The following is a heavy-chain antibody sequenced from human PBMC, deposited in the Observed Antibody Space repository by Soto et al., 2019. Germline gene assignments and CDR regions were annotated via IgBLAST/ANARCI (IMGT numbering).Heavy chain of an antibody. Sequence: QVQLVQSGAEVKKPGSSVEVSCKASGGTFSSYTISWVRQAPGQGLEWMGRIIPILGIANYAQKFQGRVTSTADKSTSTAYMELSSLRSEDTAVYYCACPNPQRGSGFLLDYWGQGTLVTVSS. CDR3: ACPNPQRGSGFLLDY. V-gene: IGHV1-69*02. D-gene: IGHD6-25*01. CDR1: GGTFSSYT. J-gene: IGHJ4*02. CDR2: IIPILGIA.